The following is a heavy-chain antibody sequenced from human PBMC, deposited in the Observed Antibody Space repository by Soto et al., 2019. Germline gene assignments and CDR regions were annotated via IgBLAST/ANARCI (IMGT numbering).Heavy chain of an antibody. CDR3: ARDGCSGSNGWNWFDP. CDR2: ISSSSTTK. V-gene: IGHV3-48*01. Sequence: EVQLVESGGGLVQPGGSLRLSCAASGFTFSSYSMNWVRQAPGKGLEWVSYISSSSTTKYYADSVKGRFTISRDNAKNSLYLQRNSLRAEDTAVYYCARDGCSGSNGWNWFDPWGQGTLVTVSS. CDR1: GFTFSSYS. J-gene: IGHJ5*02. D-gene: IGHD2-15*01.